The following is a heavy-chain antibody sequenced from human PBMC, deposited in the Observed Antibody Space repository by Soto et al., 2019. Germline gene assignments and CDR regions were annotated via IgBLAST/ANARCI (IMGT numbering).Heavy chain of an antibody. J-gene: IGHJ3*02. CDR3: AKDLHSSGWYPHDAFDI. D-gene: IGHD6-19*01. CDR2: ISWNSGSI. Sequence: SLRLSCAASGFTFDDYAMHWVRQAPGKGLEWVSGISWNSGSIGYADSVKGRFTISRDNAKNSLYLQMNSPRAEDTALYYCAKDLHSSGWYPHDAFDIWGQGTMVTVSS. CDR1: GFTFDDYA. V-gene: IGHV3-9*01.